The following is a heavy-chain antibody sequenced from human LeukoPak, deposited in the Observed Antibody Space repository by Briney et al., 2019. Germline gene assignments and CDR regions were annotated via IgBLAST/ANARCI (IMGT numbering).Heavy chain of an antibody. CDR3: ARGGRDYGY. CDR2: MNPKSGDT. V-gene: IGHV1-8*03. J-gene: IGHJ4*02. Sequence: ASVKVSCKASGYSFTNYDINWVRQATGQGLEWMGWMNPKSGDTGYPQKFQGRVFITRDTSISTAYMELSSLRSEDTAVYYCARGGRDYGYWGQGTLVTVSS. D-gene: IGHD4/OR15-4a*01. CDR1: GYSFTNYD.